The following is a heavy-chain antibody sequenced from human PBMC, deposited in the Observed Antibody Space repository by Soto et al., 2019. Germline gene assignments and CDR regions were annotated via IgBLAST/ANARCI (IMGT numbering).Heavy chain of an antibody. V-gene: IGHV1-3*01. CDR2: INAGNGNT. J-gene: IGHJ6*02. D-gene: IGHD3-22*01. CDR1: GYTFTSYA. CDR3: ARDPHYYYDSSGYYPKDYYYYYGMDV. Sequence: VASVKVSCKASGYTFTSYAMHWVRQAPGQRLEWMGWINAGNGNTKYSQKFQGRVTITRDTSASTAYMELSSLRSEDTAVYYCARDPHYYYDSSGYYPKDYYYYYGMDVWG.